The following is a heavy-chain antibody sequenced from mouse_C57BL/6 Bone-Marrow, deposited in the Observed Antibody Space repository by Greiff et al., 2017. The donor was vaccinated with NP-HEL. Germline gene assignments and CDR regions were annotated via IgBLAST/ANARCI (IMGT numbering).Heavy chain of an antibody. D-gene: IGHD2-5*01. CDR1: GYTFTSYG. CDR2: IYPRSGNT. Sequence: QVQLKQSGAELARPGASVKLSCKASGYTFTSYGISWVKQRTGQGLEWIGEIYPRSGNTYYNEKFKGKATLTADKSSSTAYMELRSLTSEDSAVYFCAREGYSTWFAYWGQGTLVTVSA. CDR3: AREGYSTWFAY. J-gene: IGHJ3*01. V-gene: IGHV1-81*01.